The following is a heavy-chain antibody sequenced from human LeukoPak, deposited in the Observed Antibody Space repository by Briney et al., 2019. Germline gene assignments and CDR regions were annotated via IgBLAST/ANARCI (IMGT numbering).Heavy chain of an antibody. CDR1: GYTLTELS. V-gene: IGHV1-24*01. Sequence: GASVKVSCKVSGYTLTELSMHWVRQAPGKGLEWMGGFDPEDGETIYAQKFQGRVTMTEGTSTDTAYMELSSLRSEDTAVYYCATGRGSYPKSFDYWGQGTLVTVSS. CDR3: ATGRGSYPKSFDY. CDR2: FDPEDGET. D-gene: IGHD1-26*01. J-gene: IGHJ4*02.